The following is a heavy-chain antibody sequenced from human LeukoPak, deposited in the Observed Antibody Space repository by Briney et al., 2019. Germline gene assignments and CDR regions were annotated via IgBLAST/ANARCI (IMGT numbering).Heavy chain of an antibody. V-gene: IGHV3-7*01. CDR1: GFTFNNYG. Sequence: PGGSLRLSCAASGFTFNNYGMHWVRQAPGKGLQWVANIKQDGSEKYYVDSVKGRFTISRDNAKNSLYLQMNSLRAEDTAVYYCARDLHTIDAFDIWGQGTMVTVSS. CDR2: IKQDGSEK. CDR3: ARDLHTIDAFDI. J-gene: IGHJ3*02. D-gene: IGHD3-10*01.